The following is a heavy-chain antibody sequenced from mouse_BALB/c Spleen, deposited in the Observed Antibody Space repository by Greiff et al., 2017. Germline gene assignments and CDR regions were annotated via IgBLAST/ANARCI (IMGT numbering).Heavy chain of an antibody. J-gene: IGHJ2*01. CDR1: GYTFTDYA. D-gene: IGHD4-1*01. CDR2: ISTYYGNT. Sequence: VKLVESGPELVRPGVSVKISCKGSGYTFTDYAMHWVKQSHAKSLEWIGVISTYYGNTNYNQKFKGKATMTVDKSSSTAYMELARLTSEDSAIYYCARTGSFDYWGQGTTLTVSS. CDR3: ARTGSFDY. V-gene: IGHV1-67*01.